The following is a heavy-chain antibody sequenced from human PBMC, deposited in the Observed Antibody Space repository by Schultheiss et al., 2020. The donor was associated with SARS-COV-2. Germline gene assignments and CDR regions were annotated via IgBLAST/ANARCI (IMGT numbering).Heavy chain of an antibody. D-gene: IGHD4-17*01. Sequence: GGPLRLSCVASGFTFSTYSMNWVRQAPGKGLEWLSYISETSHLIYYADSVKGRLTISRDNAKNTLYLQMNSLRAEDTAVYYCTTEVDYGDYVGDYWGQGTLVTVSS. J-gene: IGHJ4*02. CDR1: GFTFSTYS. CDR3: TTEVDYGDYVGDY. V-gene: IGHV3-48*04. CDR2: ISETSHLI.